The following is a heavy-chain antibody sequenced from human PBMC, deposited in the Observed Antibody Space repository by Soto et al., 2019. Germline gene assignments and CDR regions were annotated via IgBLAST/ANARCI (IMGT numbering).Heavy chain of an antibody. CDR3: AKDIDRGIAAAGTSHDAFDI. Sequence: GGSLRLSCAASGFTFDDYAMHWVRQAPGKGLEWVSGISWNSGSIGYADSVKGRFTISRDNAKNSLYLQMNSLRAEDTALYYCAKDIDRGIAAAGTSHDAFDIWGQGTMVTVSS. J-gene: IGHJ3*02. CDR2: ISWNSGSI. V-gene: IGHV3-9*01. D-gene: IGHD6-13*01. CDR1: GFTFDDYA.